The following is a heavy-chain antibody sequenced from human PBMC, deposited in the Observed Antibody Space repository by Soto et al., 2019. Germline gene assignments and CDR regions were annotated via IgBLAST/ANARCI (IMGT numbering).Heavy chain of an antibody. J-gene: IGHJ5*02. D-gene: IGHD3-10*01. Sequence: QVQLVESGGGVVQPGRSLRLSCAASGFTFSSYGMHWVRQAPGKGLEWVAVISYDGSNKYYADSVKGRFTISRDNSKNPLDLQMNSLRAEDTAVYYCAKDLRLLLWFGELTFDPWGQGTLVTVSS. V-gene: IGHV3-30*18. CDR2: ISYDGSNK. CDR1: GFTFSSYG. CDR3: AKDLRLLLWFGELTFDP.